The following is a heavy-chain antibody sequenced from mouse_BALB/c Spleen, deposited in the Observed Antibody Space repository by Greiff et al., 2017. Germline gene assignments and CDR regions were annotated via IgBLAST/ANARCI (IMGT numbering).Heavy chain of an antibody. CDR1: GYSITSDYA. CDR3: ARDPLYEGAMDY. V-gene: IGHV3-2*02. D-gene: IGHD1-1*01. Sequence: EVQLVESGPGLVKPSQSLSLTCTVTGYSITSDYAWNWIRQFPGNKLEWMGYISYSGSTSYNPSLKSRISITRDTSKNQFFLQLNSVTTEDTATYYCARDPLYEGAMDYWGQGTSVTVSS. CDR2: ISYSGST. J-gene: IGHJ4*01.